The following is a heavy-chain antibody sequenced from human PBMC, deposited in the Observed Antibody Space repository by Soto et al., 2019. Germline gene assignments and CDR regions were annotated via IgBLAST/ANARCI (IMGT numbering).Heavy chain of an antibody. Sequence: EVQLVESGGGLVKPGGSLRLSCAASGFTFSNAWMSWVRQAPGKGLEWVGRIKSKTDGGTTDYAAPVKGRFTISRDDSTNTLYLQMNRLKTEDTAVYYCTTDVYSDFWSGYYNWFDPWGQGTLVTASS. CDR1: GFTFSNAW. CDR3: TTDVYSDFWSGYYNWFDP. J-gene: IGHJ5*02. D-gene: IGHD3-3*01. V-gene: IGHV3-15*01. CDR2: IKSKTDGGTT.